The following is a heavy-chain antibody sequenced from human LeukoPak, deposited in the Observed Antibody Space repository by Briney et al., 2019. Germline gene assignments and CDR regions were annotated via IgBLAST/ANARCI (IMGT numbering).Heavy chain of an antibody. V-gene: IGHV4-30-4*01. CDR1: GGSISGGDYY. Sequence: SETLSLTCTVSGGSISGGDYYWSWIRQPPGKGLEWIGYIYYSGSTYYNPSLKSRVTISVDTSKNQFSLKLSSVTAADTAVYYCARVHDSSGYYYAFDYWGQGTLVTVSS. J-gene: IGHJ4*02. D-gene: IGHD3-22*01. CDR3: ARVHDSSGYYYAFDY. CDR2: IYYSGST.